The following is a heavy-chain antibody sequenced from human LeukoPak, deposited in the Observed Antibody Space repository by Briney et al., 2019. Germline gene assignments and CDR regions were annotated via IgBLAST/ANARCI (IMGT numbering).Heavy chain of an antibody. Sequence: SETLSLTCAVYGGSFSGCYWSWIRQPPGKGLEWIGEINHSGSTNYNPSLKSRVTISVDTSKNQFSLKLSSVTAADTAVYYCARIGYCSSTSCAPEDYWGQGTLVTVSS. J-gene: IGHJ4*02. CDR1: GGSFSGCY. CDR2: INHSGST. CDR3: ARIGYCSSTSCAPEDY. V-gene: IGHV4-34*01. D-gene: IGHD2-2*01.